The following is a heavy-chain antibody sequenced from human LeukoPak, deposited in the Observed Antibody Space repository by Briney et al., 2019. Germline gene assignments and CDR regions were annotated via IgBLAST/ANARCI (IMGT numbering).Heavy chain of an antibody. CDR2: LRSIVHGGPA. J-gene: IGHJ4*02. CDR3: TRAGGYDFWIDY. Sequence: GGSLRLSCSTFGFNFANYGVSWFRQAPGQGLEWVGFLRSIVHGGPAEYAASVEGRLIISRDDSKSIAYLQMNSLKTEDTAVYYCTRAGGYDFWIDYWGQGTLVTVS. V-gene: IGHV3-49*03. CDR1: GFNFANYG. D-gene: IGHD3-3*01.